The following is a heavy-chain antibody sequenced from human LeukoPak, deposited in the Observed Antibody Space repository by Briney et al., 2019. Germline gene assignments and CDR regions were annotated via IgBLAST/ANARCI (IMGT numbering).Heavy chain of an antibody. Sequence: PGGSLRLSCAASGFTFGSYSMNWVRQAPGKGLGWLSYISTGSTTIYYADSVKGRFTMSRDNGKNSLYLQMNSLRDEDTAVYYCTRPPEGRPIDYCSQGTMPTVPS. J-gene: IGHJ4*02. CDR1: GFTFGSYS. V-gene: IGHV3-48*02. CDR3: TRPPEGRPIDY. CDR2: ISTGSTTI.